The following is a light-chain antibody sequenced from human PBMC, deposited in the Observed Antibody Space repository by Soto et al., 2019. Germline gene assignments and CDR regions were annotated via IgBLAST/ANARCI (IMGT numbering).Light chain of an antibody. Sequence: EMVMTQSPATLSVSPGERATLSCRASRSVATNLAWYQQTPGQAPRLLIYGASTRATALPPRFSASGSGTEFTLTISRLQSEDSAVYYCQQYNSWPWTFGQGTKVEMK. CDR2: GAS. CDR1: RSVATN. CDR3: QQYNSWPWT. V-gene: IGKV3-15*01. J-gene: IGKJ1*01.